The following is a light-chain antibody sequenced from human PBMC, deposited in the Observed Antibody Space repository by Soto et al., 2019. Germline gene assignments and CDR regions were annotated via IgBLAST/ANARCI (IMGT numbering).Light chain of an antibody. V-gene: IGKV3-20*01. Sequence: EVVLTQSPGTLSLSPGERATLSCRASQSVSSTFLAWYQQKPGQAPRLLIYSASSRATGIPDRFSGSGSGTDFTLTTSRLEPEDSAVYYCQQYGSSFFGQGTKLEIK. CDR2: SAS. CDR3: QQYGSSF. J-gene: IGKJ2*01. CDR1: QSVSSTF.